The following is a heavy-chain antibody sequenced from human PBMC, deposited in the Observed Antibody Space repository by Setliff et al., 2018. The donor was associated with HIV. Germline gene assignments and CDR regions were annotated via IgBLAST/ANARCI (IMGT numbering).Heavy chain of an antibody. D-gene: IGHD5-12*01. J-gene: IGHJ5*02. CDR1: GYTFTSYG. CDR2: ISAYNGNT. Sequence: ASVKVSCKASGYTFTSYGINWVRQAPGQGLEWMGWISAYNGNTNYAQKLQGRVTMTTETSTSTAYMELRSLTSDDTAVYYCAREGGGYDLNWFDPWGQGTLVTVSS. V-gene: IGHV1-18*01. CDR3: AREGGGYDLNWFDP.